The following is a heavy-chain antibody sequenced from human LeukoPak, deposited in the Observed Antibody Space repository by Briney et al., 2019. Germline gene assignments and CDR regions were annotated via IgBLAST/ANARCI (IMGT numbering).Heavy chain of an antibody. D-gene: IGHD3-10*01. CDR1: GGSFSGYY. Sequence: SETLSLTCAVYGGSFSGYYWSWIRQPPGKGLEWIGEINHSGSTNYNPSLKSRVTISVDTSKNQFSLKLSSVTAADTAVYYCARGGVLWFGELLFRPRYYYYMDVWGKGTTVTVSS. J-gene: IGHJ6*03. V-gene: IGHV4-34*01. CDR3: ARGGVLWFGELLFRPRYYYYMDV. CDR2: INHSGST.